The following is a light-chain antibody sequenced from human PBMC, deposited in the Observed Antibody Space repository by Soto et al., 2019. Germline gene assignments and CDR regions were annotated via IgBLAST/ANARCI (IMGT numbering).Light chain of an antibody. CDR2: EVS. V-gene: IGLV2-14*01. Sequence: QSVLTQPASVPGSPGQSITISCTGTSSDIGAYKYVSWYQQHPVKAPKLMIYEVSNRPSGVSDRFSGSKSGNTASLTISGLQAEDEADYYCNSYTTSNTRVFGGGTKLTVL. J-gene: IGLJ2*01. CDR3: NSYTTSNTRV. CDR1: SSDIGAYKY.